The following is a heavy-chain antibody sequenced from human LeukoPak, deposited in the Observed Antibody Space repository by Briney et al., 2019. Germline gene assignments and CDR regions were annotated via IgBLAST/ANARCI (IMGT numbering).Heavy chain of an antibody. V-gene: IGHV4-61*02. CDR2: IYTSGST. J-gene: IGHJ3*02. Sequence: SETLSLTCTVSGGSISSGGYYWSWIRQPAGKGLEWIGRIYTSGSTNYNPSLKSRVTISVDTSKNQFSLKLSSVTAADTAVYYCARDQEDAFDIWGQGTMVTVSS. CDR1: GGSISSGGYY. CDR3: ARDQEDAFDI.